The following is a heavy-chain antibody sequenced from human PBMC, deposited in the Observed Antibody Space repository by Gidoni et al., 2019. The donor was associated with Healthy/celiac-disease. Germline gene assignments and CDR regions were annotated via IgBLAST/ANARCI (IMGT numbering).Heavy chain of an antibody. J-gene: IGHJ6*02. V-gene: IGHV4-38-2*01. CDR3: ARVMSLIGGMDV. D-gene: IGHD3-16*01. CDR2: IYHSGST. CDR1: GYSISSGYY. Sequence: QVQLHESGPGLVKPSETLSLTCAVSGYSISSGYYWGWIRQPPGKGLEWIGSIYHSGSTYYNPSLKSRVTISVDTSKNQFSLKLSSVTAADTAVYYCARVMSLIGGMDVWGQGTTVTVSS.